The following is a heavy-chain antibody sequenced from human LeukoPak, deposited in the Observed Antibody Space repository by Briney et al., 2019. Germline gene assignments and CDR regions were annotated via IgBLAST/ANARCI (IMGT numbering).Heavy chain of an antibody. V-gene: IGHV4-39*01. CDR2: IYFSGST. Sequence: SETLSLTCTVSGGSISSSSYYWGWIRQPPGKGLEWIGSIYFSGSTYYSPSLKSRVTISVDTSKNQFSLKLSSVTAADTAVYYCARHPSYWGQGTLVTVSS. CDR3: ARHPSY. J-gene: IGHJ4*02. CDR1: GGSISSSSYY.